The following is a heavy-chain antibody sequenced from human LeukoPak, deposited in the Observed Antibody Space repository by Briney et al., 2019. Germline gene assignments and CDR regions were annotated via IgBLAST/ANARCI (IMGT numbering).Heavy chain of an antibody. CDR2: ISSGGSTI. Sequence: GGSLRLSCAASGFIFSDYYMSWIRQAPAKGLEWVSYISSGGSTIYYADFVKGRFTISRDNAKNSLYLQMNSLRAEDTAVYYCARDIYYYDSSGYYFPGGSDYWGQGTLVTVSS. J-gene: IGHJ4*02. CDR3: ARDIYYYDSSGYYFPGGSDY. D-gene: IGHD3-22*01. CDR1: GFIFSDYY. V-gene: IGHV3-11*04.